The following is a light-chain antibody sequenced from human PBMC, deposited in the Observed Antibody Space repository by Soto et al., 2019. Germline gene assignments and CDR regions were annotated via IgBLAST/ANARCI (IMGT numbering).Light chain of an antibody. CDR2: KTS. J-gene: IGKJ4*01. CDR3: QQYKSKSLLT. CDR1: QSIDNW. V-gene: IGKV1-5*03. Sequence: DIQMTQSPPTLSASVGDRVTITCRASQSIDNWLAWYQQKAGKAPKLVIYKTSSLQSGVPSRFSGSGSGTEFTLTITGLQPDDFATYYCQQYKSKSLLTFVEGTKVEMK.